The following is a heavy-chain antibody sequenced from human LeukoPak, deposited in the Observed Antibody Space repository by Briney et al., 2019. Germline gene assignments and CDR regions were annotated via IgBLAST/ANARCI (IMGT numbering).Heavy chain of an antibody. V-gene: IGHV3-23*01. J-gene: IGHJ4*02. Sequence: GGSLRLSCAASGFTFSSYAMSWVRQAPGKGLEWVSAISGSGGSTYYADSVKGRFTISRDNSKNTLYLQMNSLRADDTAVYYCAKPRYRVAAAGTDYWGQRTLVTVSS. CDR2: ISGSGGST. CDR1: GFTFSSYA. CDR3: AKPRYRVAAAGTDY. D-gene: IGHD6-13*01.